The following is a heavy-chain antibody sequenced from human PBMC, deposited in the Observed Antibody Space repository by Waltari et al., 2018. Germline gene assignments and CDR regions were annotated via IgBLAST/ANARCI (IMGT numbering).Heavy chain of an antibody. CDR2: IYSGGSR. Sequence: EVQLVESGGGLIQPGGSLRLSCAASGFTVSSNYMSWVRQAPGQGLEWVSVIYSGGSRYYADSVKGRYTISRDKSKNTLYLKMNSLRAEDTAVYYCARAQWQWRVGYDYWGQGTLVTVSS. CDR3: ARAQWQWRVGYDY. D-gene: IGHD6-19*01. CDR1: GFTVSSNY. V-gene: IGHV3-53*01. J-gene: IGHJ4*02.